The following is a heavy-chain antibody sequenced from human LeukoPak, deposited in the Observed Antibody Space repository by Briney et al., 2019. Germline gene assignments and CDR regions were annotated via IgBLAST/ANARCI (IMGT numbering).Heavy chain of an antibody. V-gene: IGHV1-46*01. CDR2: INPSGGST. J-gene: IGHJ4*02. CDR1: GGTFSSYA. CDR3: ARESSVVVAATIGY. D-gene: IGHD2-15*01. Sequence: ASVKVSCKASGGTFSSYAISWVRQAPGQGLEWMGIINPSGGSTSYAQKFQGRVTMTRDTSTSTVYMELSSLRSEDTAVYYCARESSVVVAATIGYWGQGTLVTVSS.